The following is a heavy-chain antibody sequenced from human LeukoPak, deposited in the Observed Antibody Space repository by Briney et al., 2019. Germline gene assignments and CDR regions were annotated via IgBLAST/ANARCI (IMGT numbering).Heavy chain of an antibody. CDR1: GYTFTSYD. CDR3: AGDYIYGSGSYLLSSADVDAFDI. V-gene: IGHV1-8*01. J-gene: IGHJ3*02. CDR2: MNPNSGNT. Sequence: GASVKVSCKASGYTFTSYDINWVRQATGQGLEWMGWMNPNSGNTGYAQKFQGRVTMTRNTSISTAYMELSSLRSEDTAVYYCAGDYIYGSGSYLLSSADVDAFDIWGQGTMVTVSS. D-gene: IGHD3-10*01.